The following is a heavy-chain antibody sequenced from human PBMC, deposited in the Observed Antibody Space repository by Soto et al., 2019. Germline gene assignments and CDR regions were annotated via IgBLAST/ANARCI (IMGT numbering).Heavy chain of an antibody. CDR1: GFTFNTYW. CDR3: ATVATNSYNWVDP. V-gene: IGHV3-74*01. J-gene: IGHJ5*02. CDR2: INSDGTKT. D-gene: IGHD5-12*01. Sequence: EVQLVESGGTLVQPGGSLRLSCAASGFTFNTYWMHCVRQAPGTGLVWVSRINSDGTKTTYADSVKGRFTISRDNAKNTVYLQMNSLRAEDSAVYYCATVATNSYNWVDPLGQGTLVTVSS.